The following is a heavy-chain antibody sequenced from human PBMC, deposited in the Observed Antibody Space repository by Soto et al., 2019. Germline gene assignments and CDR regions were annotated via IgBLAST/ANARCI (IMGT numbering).Heavy chain of an antibody. CDR1: GFTFSSYA. CDR2: ISGSGGNT. V-gene: IGHV3-23*01. CDR3: AKDQVAGDPYYYYGLDV. D-gene: IGHD6-19*01. Sequence: GVLRLSCAASGFTFSSYAMSWVRQAPGKGLEWVSDISGSGGNTYYADSVKGRFTISRDNSKNTLYLQMNSLRAEDTAVYYCAKDQVAGDPYYYYGLDVWGQGTTVTVSS. J-gene: IGHJ6*02.